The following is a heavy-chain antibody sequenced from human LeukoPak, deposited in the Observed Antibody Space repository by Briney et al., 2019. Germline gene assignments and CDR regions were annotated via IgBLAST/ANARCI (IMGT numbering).Heavy chain of an antibody. Sequence: ASVKVSCKASGYTFTSYDINWVRLATGQGLEWMGWMNPNSGNTGYAQKFQGRVTMTRSASINTAYMELSSLTSDDTAVYYCARSSVGARRRIDYWGQGTLVTVSS. CDR3: ARSSVGARRRIDY. V-gene: IGHV1-8*01. D-gene: IGHD1-26*01. CDR1: GYTFTSYD. J-gene: IGHJ4*02. CDR2: MNPNSGNT.